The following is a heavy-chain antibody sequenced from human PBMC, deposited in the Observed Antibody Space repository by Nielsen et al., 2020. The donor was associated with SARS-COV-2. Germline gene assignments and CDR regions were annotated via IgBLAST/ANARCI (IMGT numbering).Heavy chain of an antibody. D-gene: IGHD1-26*01. J-gene: IGHJ6*02. CDR3: ASQSGRYGYYYYYGMDV. Sequence: GGSLRLSCAASGFTFNSYAMTWVRQAPGKGLEWVSGIVGSGGSTYYADSVKGRFTVSRDNSKNTLYLQMNSLRDEDTAVYYCASQSGRYGYYYYYGMDVWGQGTTVTVSS. CDR1: GFTFNSYA. V-gene: IGHV3-23*01. CDR2: IVGSGGST.